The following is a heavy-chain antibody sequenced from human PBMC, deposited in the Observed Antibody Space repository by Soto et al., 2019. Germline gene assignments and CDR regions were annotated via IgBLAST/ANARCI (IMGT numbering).Heavy chain of an antibody. J-gene: IGHJ4*02. CDR2: INHSGST. Sequence: PSETLSLTCAVYGGPFSGYYWSWIRQPPGKGLEWIGEINHSGSTNYNPSLKSRVTISVDTSKNQFSLKLSSVTAADTAVYYCARGSGDGHNSDYWGQGTLVTVSS. CDR3: ARGSGDGHNSDY. V-gene: IGHV4-34*01. CDR1: GGPFSGYY.